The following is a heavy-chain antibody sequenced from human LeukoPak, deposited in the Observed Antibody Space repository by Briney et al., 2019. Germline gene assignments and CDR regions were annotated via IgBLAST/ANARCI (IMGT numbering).Heavy chain of an antibody. CDR3: AKDLMRDIWFGES. J-gene: IGHJ5*02. Sequence: GRSLRLSCAASGFTFDDYAMHWVRQAPGKGLEWVSGISWNSGSIGYADSVKGRFTISRDNAKNSLYLQMNSLRAEDTAVYYCAKDLMRDIWFGESWGQGTLVTVSS. CDR1: GFTFDDYA. V-gene: IGHV3-9*01. D-gene: IGHD3-10*01. CDR2: ISWNSGSI.